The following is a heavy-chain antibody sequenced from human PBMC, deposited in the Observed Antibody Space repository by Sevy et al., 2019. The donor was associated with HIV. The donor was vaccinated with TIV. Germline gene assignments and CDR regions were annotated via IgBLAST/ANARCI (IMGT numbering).Heavy chain of an antibody. J-gene: IGHJ4*02. D-gene: IGHD5-12*01. CDR2: ISVYNGNT. V-gene: IGHV1-18*01. CDR1: GFSFIDYG. CDR3: ARATRDGYNPRPFDY. Sequence: ASVKVSCKCSGFSFIDYGFSWVRQAPGQGLEWMAWISVYNGNTNYAQKFQGRVAVTVDSITKTAYMELKSLRSDDTAVYYCARATRDGYNPRPFDYWGQGTLVTVSS.